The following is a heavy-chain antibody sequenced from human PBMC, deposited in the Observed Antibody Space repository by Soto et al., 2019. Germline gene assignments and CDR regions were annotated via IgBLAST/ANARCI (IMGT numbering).Heavy chain of an antibody. J-gene: IGHJ3*02. CDR1: GGTFSSYA. Sequence: QVQLVQSGAEVKKPGSSVKVSCKASGGTFSSYAISWVRQAPGQGLEWMGGIIPIFGTANYAQKFQGRVTITADESTSTAYMELSSLRSEDTAVYYCERDNSGSYQPHDAFDIWGQGTMVTVSS. D-gene: IGHD1-26*01. CDR3: ERDNSGSYQPHDAFDI. V-gene: IGHV1-69*01. CDR2: IIPIFGTA.